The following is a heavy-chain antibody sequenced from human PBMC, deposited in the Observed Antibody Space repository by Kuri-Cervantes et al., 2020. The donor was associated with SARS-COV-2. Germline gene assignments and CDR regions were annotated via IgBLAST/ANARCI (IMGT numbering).Heavy chain of an antibody. CDR1: GGSISRYY. V-gene: IGHV4-34*01. D-gene: IGHD5-18*01. CDR2: VNHNGGA. J-gene: IGHJ5*02. CDR3: ARLGGYRPGYNWFDP. Sequence: SETLSLTCTVSGGSISRYYWSWIRQAAGEGLEWIGEVNHNGGANCNPSLRSRVTISVDPSKAQFSLNLISVTAADTAVYYCARLGGYRPGYNWFDPWGQGTLVTVSS.